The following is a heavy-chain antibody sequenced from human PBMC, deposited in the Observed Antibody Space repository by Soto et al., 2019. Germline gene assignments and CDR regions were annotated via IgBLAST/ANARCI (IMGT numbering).Heavy chain of an antibody. CDR1: GFSFSSYG. CDR2: ISYDGTDE. J-gene: IGHJ4*02. D-gene: IGHD1-7*01. Sequence: QVQLVESGGGVVQPGRSLRLSCAASGFSFSSYGMHWVRQAPGKGLEWVAMISYDGTDEYYADSVKGRFTISRDNSKNAVYLQMNILRAEDTAVYYCANQESDWNYHFDYWGQGTLVTVSS. V-gene: IGHV3-30*18. CDR3: ANQESDWNYHFDY.